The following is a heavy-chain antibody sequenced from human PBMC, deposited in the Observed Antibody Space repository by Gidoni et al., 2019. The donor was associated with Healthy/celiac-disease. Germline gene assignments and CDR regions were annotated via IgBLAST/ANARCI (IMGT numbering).Heavy chain of an antibody. CDR2: IYHSGST. D-gene: IGHD1-7*01. CDR3: ARRGWNYVGRYYFDY. Sequence: QLQLQESGPGLVKPSGTLSITCAVSGGSISRSNWWSWVRQPPGKGLEWIGEIYHSGSTNYNPSLKSRVTISVDKSKNQFSLKLSSVTAADTAVYYCARRGWNYVGRYYFDYWGQGTLVTVSS. V-gene: IGHV4-4*02. J-gene: IGHJ4*02. CDR1: GGSISRSNW.